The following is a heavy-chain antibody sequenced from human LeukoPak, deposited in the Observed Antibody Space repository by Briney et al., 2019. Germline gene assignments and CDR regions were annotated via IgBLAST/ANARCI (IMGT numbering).Heavy chain of an antibody. CDR3: ATSRPNIGAPTTNYYYYYMDV. Sequence: GASVKVSCKASGYTFTSYGISWVRQAPGQGLEWMGWISAYNGNTNYAQKLQGRVTMTEDTSTDTAYMELSSLRSEDTAVYYCATSRPNIGAPTTNYYYYYMDVWGKGTTVTVSS. J-gene: IGHJ6*03. D-gene: IGHD1-14*01. V-gene: IGHV1-18*01. CDR2: ISAYNGNT. CDR1: GYTFTSYG.